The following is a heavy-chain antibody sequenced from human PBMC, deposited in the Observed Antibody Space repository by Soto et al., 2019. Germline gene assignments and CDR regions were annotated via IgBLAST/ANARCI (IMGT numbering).Heavy chain of an antibody. J-gene: IGHJ4*02. D-gene: IGHD3-16*02. CDR1: GFTFSDHY. Sequence: PGGSLRISCAAPGFTFSDHYMSWVPPAPGEGVELVSYISSSSSYTNYADSVKGRFTISRDNAKNSLYLQMNSLRAEDTAVYYCAREIITFGGVIVIRHFDYWGQGTLVTVSS. CDR3: AREIITFGGVIVIRHFDY. V-gene: IGHV3-11*05. CDR2: ISSSSSYT.